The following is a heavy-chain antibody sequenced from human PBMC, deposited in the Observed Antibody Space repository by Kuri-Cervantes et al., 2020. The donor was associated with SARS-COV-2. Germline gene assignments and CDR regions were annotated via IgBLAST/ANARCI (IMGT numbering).Heavy chain of an antibody. Sequence: ASVKVSCKASGYTFTSYGISWVRQAPGQGLEWMGWISAYNGNTNYAQKLQGRVTMTTDTSTSTAYMELRSLRSDDTAVYYYARVYCSGGSCYSLDYWGQGTLVTVSS. CDR2: ISAYNGNT. J-gene: IGHJ4*02. V-gene: IGHV1-18*01. CDR1: GYTFTSYG. D-gene: IGHD2-15*01. CDR3: ARVYCSGGSCYSLDY.